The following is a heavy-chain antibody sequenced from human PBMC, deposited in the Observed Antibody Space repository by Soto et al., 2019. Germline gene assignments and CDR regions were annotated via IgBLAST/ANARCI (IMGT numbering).Heavy chain of an antibody. V-gene: IGHV3-21*01. CDR1: GFTFSSYS. CDR2: ISSSSSYI. Sequence: PGGSLRLSCAASGFTFSSYSMNWVRQAPGKGLEWVSSISSSSSYIYYADSVKGRFTISRDNAKNSLCLQMNSLRAEDTAVYYCARDRYYYDSSGYTEYNWFDPWGQGTLVTVSS. J-gene: IGHJ5*02. D-gene: IGHD3-22*01. CDR3: ARDRYYYDSSGYTEYNWFDP.